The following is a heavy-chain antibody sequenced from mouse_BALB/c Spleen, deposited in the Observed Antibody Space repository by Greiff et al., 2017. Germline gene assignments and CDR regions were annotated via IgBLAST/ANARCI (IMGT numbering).Heavy chain of an antibody. Sequence: QVQLQQSGAELARPGASVKLSCKASGYTFTSYWMQWVKQRPGQGLEWIGAIYPGDGDTRYTQKFKGKATLTADKSSSTAYMQLSSLASEDSAVYYCARSITTVVATRWYFDVWGAGTTVTVSS. CDR3: ARSITTVVATRWYFDV. V-gene: IGHV1-87*01. D-gene: IGHD1-1*01. CDR1: GYTFTSYW. J-gene: IGHJ1*01. CDR2: IYPGDGDT.